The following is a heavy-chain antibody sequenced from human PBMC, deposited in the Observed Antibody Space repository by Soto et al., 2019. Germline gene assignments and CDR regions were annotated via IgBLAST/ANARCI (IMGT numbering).Heavy chain of an antibody. J-gene: IGHJ6*02. Sequence: GESLKISCKGSGYNFAKFWINWVRQMPGKGLEWMGRIDPSDSYTNYSPSFRGHVTLSLDKSISTAYLQWNRLKASDTAMYYCARKMGRVAAEVDVWGQGTTVSVSS. CDR3: ARKMGRVAAEVDV. CDR2: IDPSDSYT. D-gene: IGHD6-19*01. V-gene: IGHV5-10-1*01. CDR1: GYNFAKFW.